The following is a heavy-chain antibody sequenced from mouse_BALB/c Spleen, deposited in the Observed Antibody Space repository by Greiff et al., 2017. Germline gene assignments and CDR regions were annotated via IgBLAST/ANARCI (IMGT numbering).Heavy chain of an antibody. CDR3: ARYGNYGYYAMDY. D-gene: IGHD2-1*01. V-gene: IGHV1-7*01. Sequence: VNLVESGAELAKPGASVKMSCKASGYTFTSYWMHWVNQRPGQGLEWIGYINPSTGYTEYNQKFKDKATLTADKSSSTAYMQLSSLTSEDSAVYYCARYGNYGYYAMDYWGQGTSVTVSS. CDR2: INPSTGYT. CDR1: GYTFTSYW. J-gene: IGHJ4*01.